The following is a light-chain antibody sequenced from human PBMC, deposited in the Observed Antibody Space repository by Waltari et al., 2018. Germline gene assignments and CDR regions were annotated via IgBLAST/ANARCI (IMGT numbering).Light chain of an antibody. V-gene: IGLV3-1*01. Sequence: SSELTQPPSVSVSPGQTASITCSGDILGSKYASWYQHKPVQSPLLVFYKDINRPSGILERFAGSKAGNTAPLTISGTQAMDDADYYCQALGSNRWVFGGGTKLTVL. CDR2: KDI. CDR1: ILGSKY. J-gene: IGLJ3*02. CDR3: QALGSNRWV.